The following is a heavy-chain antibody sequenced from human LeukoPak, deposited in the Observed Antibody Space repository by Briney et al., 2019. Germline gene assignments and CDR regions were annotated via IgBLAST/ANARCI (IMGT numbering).Heavy chain of an antibody. V-gene: IGHV4-30-4*08. J-gene: IGHJ5*02. CDR2: IYYSGST. Sequence: SETLSLTCTVSGGSISSGDYYWSWIRQPPGKGLEWIGYIYYSGSTYYNPSLKSRVTISVDTSKNQFSLKLSSVTAADTAVYYCARALVGVVTPRNWFDPWGQGTLVTVSS. CDR3: ARALVGVVTPRNWFDP. CDR1: GGSISSGDYY. D-gene: IGHD2-15*01.